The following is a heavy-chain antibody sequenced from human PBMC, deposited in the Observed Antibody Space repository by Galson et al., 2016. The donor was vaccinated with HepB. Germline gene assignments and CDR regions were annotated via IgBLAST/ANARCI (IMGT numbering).Heavy chain of an antibody. V-gene: IGHV3-21*01. CDR1: GFTFSSYN. J-gene: IGHJ3*02. Sequence: SLRLSCAASGFTFSSYNMNWVRQAPGKGLEWVSSISIGSSYIYYADSGKGRFAISRDNAKNSLYLQMNSLRAEDTAVYYCARDARKTLQDAFDIWGQGTMVTVSS. CDR2: ISIGSSYI. CDR3: ARDARKTLQDAFDI.